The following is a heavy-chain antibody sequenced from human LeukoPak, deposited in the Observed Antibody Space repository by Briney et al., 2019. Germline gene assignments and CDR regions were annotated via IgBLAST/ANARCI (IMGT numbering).Heavy chain of an antibody. Sequence: GASVKVSCKASGYTFTSYDINWVRQAPGHRLERMGWMNHNSGNTGYAQKFQGRVTMTRNTSISTAYMELSSLRSEDTAVYYCARSYKLGYFDWLFDLYYYYYYMDVWGKGTTVTISS. D-gene: IGHD3-9*01. CDR3: ARSYKLGYFDWLFDLYYYYYYMDV. J-gene: IGHJ6*03. CDR1: GYTFTSYD. CDR2: MNHNSGNT. V-gene: IGHV1-8*01.